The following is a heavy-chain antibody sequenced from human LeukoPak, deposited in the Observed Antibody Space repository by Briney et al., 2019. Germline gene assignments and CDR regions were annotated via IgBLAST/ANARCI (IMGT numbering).Heavy chain of an antibody. Sequence: SETLSLTCAVYGGSFSGYYWSWIRQPPGKGLEGIWEINHSGSTNYNPSLKSRVTISVDTSKNQFSLKLSSVTAADTAVYYCARVFGYYLNDAFDIWGQGTMVTVSS. CDR2: INHSGST. D-gene: IGHD3-22*01. V-gene: IGHV4-34*01. CDR1: GGSFSGYY. CDR3: ARVFGYYLNDAFDI. J-gene: IGHJ3*02.